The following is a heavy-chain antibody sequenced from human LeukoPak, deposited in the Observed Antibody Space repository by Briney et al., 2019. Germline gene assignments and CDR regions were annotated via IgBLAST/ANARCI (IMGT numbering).Heavy chain of an antibody. CDR3: AKDRGDYSNYRPYFFDS. V-gene: IGHV3-23*01. CDR1: GFTFSSYA. CDR2: ISGSGGST. J-gene: IGHJ4*02. Sequence: GGSLRLSCAASGFTFSSYAMSWVRQAPGKGLEWVSAISGSGGSTYYADSVKGRFTISRDNSKNTLYLQMNSLRAEDTAVYYCAKDRGDYSNYRPYFFDSWGQGTLVTVSS. D-gene: IGHD4-11*01.